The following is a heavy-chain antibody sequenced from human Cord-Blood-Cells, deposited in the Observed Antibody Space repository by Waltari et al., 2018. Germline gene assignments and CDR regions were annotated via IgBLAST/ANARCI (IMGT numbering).Heavy chain of an antibody. CDR1: GFTVSSNY. D-gene: IGHD6-13*01. V-gene: IGHV3-53*01. Sequence: EVQLVESGGGLIQPGGSLRLSCAASGFTVSSNYMXWVRQAPGKGLGWVSVIYSGGSTYYADSVKGRFTISRDNSKNTLYLQMNSLRAEDTAVYYCATPGIAAAGTLYYFDYWGQGTLVTVSS. CDR3: ATPGIAAAGTLYYFDY. CDR2: IYSGGST. J-gene: IGHJ4*02.